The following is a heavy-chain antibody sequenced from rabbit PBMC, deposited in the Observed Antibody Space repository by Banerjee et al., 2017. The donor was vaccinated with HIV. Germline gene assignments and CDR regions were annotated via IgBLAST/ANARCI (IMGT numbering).Heavy chain of an antibody. V-gene: IGHV1S45*01. Sequence: QEQLVESGGDLVKPEGSLTLTCTASGFSFSSSYWIYWVRQAPGKGLEWIACIYAGSSGSTYYATWAKGRFTISKTSSTTVTLQMTSLTAADTATYFCARDRAYASSSGYYNSGYYFNLWGQGTLVTVS. J-gene: IGHJ4*01. CDR3: ARDRAYASSSGYYNSGYYFNL. CDR1: GFSFSSSYW. CDR2: IYAGSSGST. D-gene: IGHD1-1*01.